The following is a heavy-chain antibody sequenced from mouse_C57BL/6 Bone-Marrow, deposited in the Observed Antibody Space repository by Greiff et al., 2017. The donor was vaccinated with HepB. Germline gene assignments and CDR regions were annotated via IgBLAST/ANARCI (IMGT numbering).Heavy chain of an antibody. CDR1: GFNIKDDY. V-gene: IGHV14-4*01. CDR2: IDPENGDT. CDR3: TKDRNYSYYYAMDY. Sequence: EVQLQQSGAELVRPGASVKLSCTASGFNIKDDYMHWVKQRPEQGLEWIGWIDPENGDTEYASKFQGKATITADTSSNTAYLQLSSLTSEDTAVYYCTKDRNYSYYYAMDYWGQGTSVTASS. J-gene: IGHJ4*01. D-gene: IGHD2-5*01.